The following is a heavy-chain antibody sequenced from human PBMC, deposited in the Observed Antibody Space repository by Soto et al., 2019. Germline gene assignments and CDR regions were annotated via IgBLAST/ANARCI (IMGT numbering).Heavy chain of an antibody. Sequence: SETLSLTCAVSGGSISSSSYYWGWIRQPPGKGLEWIGSISYSGSTYYNPSLKSRVTISVDTSKNQFSLKLSSVTAADTAVYYCASYYYDSSGYYYVPGVYWGQGTLVTVSS. D-gene: IGHD3-22*01. CDR1: GGSISSSSYY. CDR3: ASYYYDSSGYYYVPGVY. V-gene: IGHV4-39*01. CDR2: ISYSGST. J-gene: IGHJ4*02.